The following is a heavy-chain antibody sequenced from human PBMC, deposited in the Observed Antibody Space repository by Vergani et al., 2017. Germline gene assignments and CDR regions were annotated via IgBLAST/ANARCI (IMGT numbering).Heavy chain of an antibody. CDR1: GGTFDSYS. V-gene: IGHV1-69*08. J-gene: IGHJ4*02. Sequence: QVQLVQSGAEVKKPGSSVKVSCKASGGTFDSYSVSWVRQAPGQGLEWMGRIIPILGIANYAQKFQVRVTITADKSTSTVYMEVSSLRSEDTAVYYCARXSRGSSGYYSLDYWGQGTLVTVSS. D-gene: IGHD3-22*01. CDR3: ARXSRGSSGYYSLDY. CDR2: IIPILGIA.